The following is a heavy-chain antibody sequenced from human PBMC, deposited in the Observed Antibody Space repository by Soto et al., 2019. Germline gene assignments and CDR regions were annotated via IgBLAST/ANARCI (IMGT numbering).Heavy chain of an antibody. CDR2: IYYSGST. J-gene: IGHJ2*01. CDR3: ARHRRDYYGSGTPAHFDR. D-gene: IGHD3-10*01. Sequence: SETLSLTCTVSGGSISSGSYYWGWIRQPPGKGLEWIGSIYYSGSTYYNPSLKSRVTISVDTSKNQFSLKLSSVTAADTAVYYCARHRRDYYGSGTPAHFDRWGRGTLVTVSS. V-gene: IGHV4-39*01. CDR1: GGSISSGSYY.